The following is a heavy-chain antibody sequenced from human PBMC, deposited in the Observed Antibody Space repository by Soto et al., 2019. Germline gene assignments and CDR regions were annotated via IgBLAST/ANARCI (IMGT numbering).Heavy chain of an antibody. Sequence: PGGSLRLSCAASGFTFNEHGMSWVRQAPGKGLEWFSGINWNGATTGYGDSVKGRFTISRDNAKNSLYLEMNGLRAEDTAFYYCARWRYSSAYYYYFDYWGQGALVTVAS. CDR2: INWNGATT. CDR3: ARWRYSSAYYYYFDY. CDR1: GFTFNEHG. V-gene: IGHV3-20*04. D-gene: IGHD3-22*01. J-gene: IGHJ4*02.